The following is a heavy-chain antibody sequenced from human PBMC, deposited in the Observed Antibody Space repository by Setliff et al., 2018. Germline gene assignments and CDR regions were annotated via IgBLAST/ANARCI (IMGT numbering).Heavy chain of an antibody. Sequence: GGSLRLSCAASGFTFNNYAVHWVRQAPGKGLEWVAVISYDGSNKYYAGSVKGRFTISRDNSKNTLYLQMNSLRAEDTAVYYCVRDGYGSFYYMDVWGKGTTVTVSS. J-gene: IGHJ6*03. V-gene: IGHV3-30*01. CDR2: ISYDGSNK. CDR1: GFTFNNYA. CDR3: VRDGYGSFYYMDV. D-gene: IGHD5-12*01.